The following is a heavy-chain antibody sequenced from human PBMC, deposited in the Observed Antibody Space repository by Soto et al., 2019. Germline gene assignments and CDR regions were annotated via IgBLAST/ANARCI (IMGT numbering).Heavy chain of an antibody. CDR1: GFTFSSYS. V-gene: IGHV3-21*01. CDR2: ISSSSSYI. J-gene: IGHJ4*02. CDR3: ARGMSYSSSPFDY. Sequence: EVQLVESGGGLVKPGGSLRLSCAASGFTFSSYSMNWVRQAPGKGLEWVSSISSSSSYIYYADSVKGRFTISRDNAKNSRYLQMNSLRAEDTAVYYCARGMSYSSSPFDYWGQGTLVTVSS. D-gene: IGHD6-13*01.